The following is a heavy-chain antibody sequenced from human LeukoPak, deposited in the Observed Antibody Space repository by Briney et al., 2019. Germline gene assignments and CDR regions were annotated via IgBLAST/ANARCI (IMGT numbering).Heavy chain of an antibody. CDR1: GYTFTSYD. D-gene: IGHD1-7*01. V-gene: IGHV1-8*01. CDR2: MNPNSGNT. J-gene: IGHJ4*02. CDR3: AKDPHYNWNFAGYFDY. Sequence: ASVKVSCKASGYTFTSYDINWVRQATGQGLEWMGWMNPNSGNTGYAQKFQGRVTMTRNTSISTAYMELSSLRAEDTAVYYCAKDPHYNWNFAGYFDYWGQGTLVTVSS.